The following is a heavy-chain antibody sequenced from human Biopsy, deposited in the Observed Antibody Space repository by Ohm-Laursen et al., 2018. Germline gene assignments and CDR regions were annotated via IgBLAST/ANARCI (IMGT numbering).Heavy chain of an antibody. V-gene: IGHV4-34*04. Sequence: TLSLTCAVYGGSFSWCFWGWGRPTPGKGVGGIGENNQNGSNNNKPPSHSRAAITADKSKNQFSLNLFSVTAADTAVYFCARGLLRIAPMVRGKRTWFDPWGQGTLVTVSS. CDR2: NNQNGSN. D-gene: IGHD3-10*01. CDR1: GGSFSWCF. CDR3: ARGLLRIAPMVRGKRTWFDP. J-gene: IGHJ5*02.